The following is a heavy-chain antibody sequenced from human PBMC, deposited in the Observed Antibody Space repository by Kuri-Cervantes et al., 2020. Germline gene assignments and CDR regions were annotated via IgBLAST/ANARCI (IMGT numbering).Heavy chain of an antibody. CDR1: GFTFSGSA. Sequence: GGSLRLSCAASGFTFSGSAIHWVRQASGKGLEWVGRIRSKAHNYATAYAASVEGRFTISRDDSKNTAYLQMISLKTEDTAVYYCARGSGSNHNHFNYWGQGTLVTVSS. V-gene: IGHV3-73*01. J-gene: IGHJ4*02. CDR2: IRSKAHNYAT. D-gene: IGHD3-3*01. CDR3: ARGSGSNHNHFNY.